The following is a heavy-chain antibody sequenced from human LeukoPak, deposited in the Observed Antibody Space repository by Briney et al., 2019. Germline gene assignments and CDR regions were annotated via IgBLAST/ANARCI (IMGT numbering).Heavy chain of an antibody. CDR3: ARGGYCGGDWCFDY. Sequence: SETLSLTCTVSGGSISSYYWSWIRQPPGKGLEWIGYIYYSGSTNYNPSLKSRVTISVDTSKNQFSLKLSSVTAADTAVYYCARGGYCGGDWCFDYWGQGTLVTVSS. CDR2: IYYSGST. J-gene: IGHJ4*02. D-gene: IGHD2-21*02. CDR1: GGSISSYY. V-gene: IGHV4-59*08.